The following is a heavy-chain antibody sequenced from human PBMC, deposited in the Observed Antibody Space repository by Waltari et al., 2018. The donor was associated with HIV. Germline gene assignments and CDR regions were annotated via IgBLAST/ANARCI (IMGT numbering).Heavy chain of an antibody. J-gene: IGHJ4*02. V-gene: IGHV3-64D*06. D-gene: IGHD3-9*01. CDR1: GFTFSSYA. Sequence: EVQLVESGGTLVQPGGSLRLSCSASGFTFSSYAIPWVRQTPGKGLEYVSAIRGDGHSTYYAGSLKGRCTITRDNSKNTVWLQMRSLRAEDTAVYYCAKGNYDVLTGYYGPSFEYWGQGTLVTVSS. CDR3: AKGNYDVLTGYYGPSFEY. CDR2: IRGDGHST.